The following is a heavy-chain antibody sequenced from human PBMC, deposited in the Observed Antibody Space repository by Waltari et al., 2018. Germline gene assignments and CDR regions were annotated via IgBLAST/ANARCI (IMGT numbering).Heavy chain of an antibody. D-gene: IGHD4-17*01. CDR1: GGSISSSSYY. CDR3: ARDLSYGDYRFDY. Sequence: QLQLQESGPGLVKPSETLSLTCTVSGGSISSSSYYWGWIRQPPGTGLEWIGSIYYSGSTYYNPSLKSRVTISVDTSKNQFSLKLSSVTAADTAVYYCARDLSYGDYRFDYWGQGTLVTVSS. J-gene: IGHJ4*02. CDR2: IYYSGST. V-gene: IGHV4-39*02.